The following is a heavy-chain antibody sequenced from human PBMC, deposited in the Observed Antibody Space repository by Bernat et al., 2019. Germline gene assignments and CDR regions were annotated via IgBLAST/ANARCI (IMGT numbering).Heavy chain of an antibody. J-gene: IGHJ2*01. CDR2: IFYSGST. Sequence: QVQLQESGPGLVKPSETLSLTCSFSSGSISSYYWSWIRQPPGKGLEWIGYIFYSGSTNYNPSLKSRVTMSIDTSKNQFSLKLNSVTAADTAVYYCASLTTNDFWSGSDYFAVWGRGTLVTVSS. CDR3: ASLTTNDFWSGSDYFAV. D-gene: IGHD3-3*01. CDR1: SGSISSYY. V-gene: IGHV4-59*08.